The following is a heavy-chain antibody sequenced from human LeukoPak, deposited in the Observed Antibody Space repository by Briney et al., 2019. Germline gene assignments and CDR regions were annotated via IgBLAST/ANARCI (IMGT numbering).Heavy chain of an antibody. Sequence: GASVKVSCKASGGTLSSYAISWVRQAPGQGLEWMGGIIPIFGTANYAQKFQGRVTITADKSTSTAYMELSSLRSEDTAVYYCANHVEARLPGVAFDIWGQGTMVTVSS. V-gene: IGHV1-69*06. CDR3: ANHVEARLPGVAFDI. CDR2: IIPIFGTA. D-gene: IGHD6-6*01. J-gene: IGHJ3*02. CDR1: GGTLSSYA.